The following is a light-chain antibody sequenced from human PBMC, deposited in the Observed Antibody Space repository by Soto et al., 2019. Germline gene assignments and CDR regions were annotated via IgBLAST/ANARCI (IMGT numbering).Light chain of an antibody. V-gene: IGLV2-14*01. CDR3: CSYTSSSTYV. CDR2: DVS. Sequence: QSALTQPASVSGSPGQSITISCTGTSSDVGGYNYVSWYQQHPGKAPKLMIYDVSNRPSGVSNRFSGSKSCNTASLTISGLHAEDEADYYCCSYTSSSTYVFGTGTKLTVL. CDR1: SSDVGGYNY. J-gene: IGLJ1*01.